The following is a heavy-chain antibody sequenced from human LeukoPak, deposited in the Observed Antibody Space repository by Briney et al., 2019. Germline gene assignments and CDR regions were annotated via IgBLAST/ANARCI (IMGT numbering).Heavy chain of an antibody. D-gene: IGHD5-18*01. Sequence: SETLSLTCAVYGGPFSGYYWSWIRQPPGKGLEWIGEINHSGSTNYNPSLKSRVTISVDTSKNQFSLKLSSVTAADTAVYYCARLNTAMGYYYGMDVWGQGTTVTVSS. V-gene: IGHV4-34*01. CDR3: ARLNTAMGYYYGMDV. CDR1: GGPFSGYY. CDR2: INHSGST. J-gene: IGHJ6*02.